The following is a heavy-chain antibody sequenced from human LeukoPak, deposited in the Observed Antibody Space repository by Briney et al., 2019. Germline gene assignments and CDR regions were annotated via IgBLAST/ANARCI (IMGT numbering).Heavy chain of an antibody. CDR1: GGSISSYY. V-gene: IGHV4-59*08. J-gene: IGHJ4*02. Sequence: SETLSLTCTVSGGSISSYYWSWIRQPPGKGLEWIGYIYYSGSTNYNPSLKSRVTISVDTSKNQFSLKLSSVTAADTAVYYCARTRQWYDSSGYYLYYFDYWGQGTLVTVSS. CDR2: IYYSGST. D-gene: IGHD3-22*01. CDR3: ARTRQWYDSSGYYLYYFDY.